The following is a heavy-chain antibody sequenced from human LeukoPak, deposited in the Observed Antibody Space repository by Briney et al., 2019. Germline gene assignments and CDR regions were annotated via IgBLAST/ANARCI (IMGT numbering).Heavy chain of an antibody. CDR2: ISSNGRTK. D-gene: IGHD3-10*01. V-gene: IGHV3-11*01. CDR3: AKSDCASVGCKLLNY. Sequence: GGSLRLSCAASGFPFSDYYMRWFRQAPGKALEWVSYISSNGRTKFYGDSVKGRFTISRDNAKNALSLQMNSLRAEDTAVYYCAKSDCASVGCKLLNYWGQGTLVTASS. CDR1: GFPFSDYY. J-gene: IGHJ4*02.